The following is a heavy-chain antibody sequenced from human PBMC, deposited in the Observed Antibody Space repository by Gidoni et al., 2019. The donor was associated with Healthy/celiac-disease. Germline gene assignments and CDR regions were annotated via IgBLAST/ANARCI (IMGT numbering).Heavy chain of an antibody. D-gene: IGHD3-3*01. CDR1: AYTFTGYY. CDR2: INPNSGGK. CDR3: ARVYYDFWSGSTRYYFDY. V-gene: IGHV1-2*02. J-gene: IGHJ4*02. Sequence: QVHLVQSGAEVKKPGSSVKVYCKASAYTFTGYYMHWVRQAPGQGLELLGWINPNSGGKNNAQKFQGRVTMTRDTSISTAYMGLRRLRSNDTAVYYCARVYYDFWSGSTRYYFDYWGQGTLVTVSS.